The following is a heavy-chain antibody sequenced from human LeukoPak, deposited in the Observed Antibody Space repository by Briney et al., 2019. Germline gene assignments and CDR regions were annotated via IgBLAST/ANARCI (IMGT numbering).Heavy chain of an antibody. Sequence: SETLSLTCTVSGFSISSGYYWGWFRQPPGKGREWIGSIYHSGSTYYNLSFKSRVTISLNTSKNYFSLKLNSVTAADTAVYYCARGSTTGTTSYFDPWGQGTLVTVSS. V-gene: IGHV4-38-2*02. CDR3: ARGSTTGTTSYFDP. CDR2: IYHSGST. J-gene: IGHJ5*02. D-gene: IGHD1-1*01. CDR1: GFSISSGYY.